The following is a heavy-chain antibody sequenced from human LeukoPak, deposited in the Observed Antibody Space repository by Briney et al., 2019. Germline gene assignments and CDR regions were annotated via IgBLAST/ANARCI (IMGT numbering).Heavy chain of an antibody. CDR2: TYYRSKWYN. CDR3: ATSRPLYSGSYYYYYYMDV. V-gene: IGHV6-1*01. D-gene: IGHD1-26*01. Sequence: SQTLSLTCAISGDSVSSNSAAWNWIRQSPSRGLEWLGRTYYRSKWYNDYAVSVKSRITINPDTSKNQFSLQLNSVTPADTAVYYCATSRPLYSGSYYYYYYMDVWGKGTTVTVSS. CDR1: GDSVSSNSAA. J-gene: IGHJ6*03.